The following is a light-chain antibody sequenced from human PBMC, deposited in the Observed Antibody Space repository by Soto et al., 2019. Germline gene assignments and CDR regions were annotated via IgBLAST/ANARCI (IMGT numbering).Light chain of an antibody. CDR2: SAS. Sequence: DIQMTQSPSTLSASVGDRVTITCQASQDISNYLNWYQQKPGKAPKRLIYSASSLQSGVPSRFSGSGSGTEFTLTISSLQPEDFATYYCLQNNSYPVTFGQGTKVDIK. V-gene: IGKV1-17*01. CDR1: QDISNY. CDR3: LQNNSYPVT. J-gene: IGKJ1*01.